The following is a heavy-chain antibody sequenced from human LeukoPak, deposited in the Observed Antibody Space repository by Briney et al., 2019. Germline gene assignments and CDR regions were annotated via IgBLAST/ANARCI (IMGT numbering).Heavy chain of an antibody. J-gene: IGHJ4*02. V-gene: IGHV4-61*01. CDR3: AGIDSSGYYYFDY. D-gene: IGHD3-22*01. CDR1: GGSISSTNYY. Sequence: SETLSLTCTVSGGSISSTNYYWNWIRQQSGKGLEWIGYIYYSGSTYYNPSLKSRVTISVDTSKNQFSLKLSSVTAADTAVYYCAGIDSSGYYYFDYWGQGTLVTVSS. CDR2: IYYSGST.